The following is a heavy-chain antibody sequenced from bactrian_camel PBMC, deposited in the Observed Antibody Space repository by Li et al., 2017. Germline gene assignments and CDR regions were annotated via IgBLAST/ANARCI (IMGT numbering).Heavy chain of an antibody. Sequence: HVQLVESGGGSVQAGGSLRLSCVTSAITYGNYMGWIRQSPGNEREVLAAIYTRDGTAHYADSVKGRFTISHDNANDTTFLQMNSLMPEDSAMYYCAAKSPGGGWYSPGSYNYWGQGTQVTVS. V-gene: IGHV3S54*01. CDR1: AITYGNY. CDR3: AAKSPGGGWYSPGSYNY. CDR2: IYTRDGTA. D-gene: IGHD6*01. J-gene: IGHJ4*01.